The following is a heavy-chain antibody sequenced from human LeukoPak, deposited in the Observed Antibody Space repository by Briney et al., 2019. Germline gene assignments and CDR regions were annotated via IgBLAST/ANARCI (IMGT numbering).Heavy chain of an antibody. CDR1: GFTFSSYS. J-gene: IGHJ4*02. CDR3: ARDPIAAAASGGDS. D-gene: IGHD6-13*01. CDR2: ITSRSSYT. V-gene: IGHV3-21*01. Sequence: GGSLRLSCAASGFTFSSYSMNWVRQAPGKGLEWVSSITSRSSYTYYADSMKGRFTISRDNAKNSLYLQMNSLRAEDTAICYCARDPIAAAASGGDSWGQGTLVTVSS.